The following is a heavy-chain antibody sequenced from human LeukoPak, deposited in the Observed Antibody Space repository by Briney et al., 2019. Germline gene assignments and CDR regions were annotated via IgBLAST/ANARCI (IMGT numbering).Heavy chain of an antibody. Sequence: SVKVSCKASGGTFSSYAISWVRQAPGQGLEWVGGIIPIFGTANYAQKFQGRVTITADESTSTAYMELSSLRSEDTAVYYCATGSITIFGVATRFDYWGQGTLVTVSS. CDR3: ATGSITIFGVATRFDY. D-gene: IGHD3-3*01. CDR1: GGTFSSYA. CDR2: IIPIFGTA. V-gene: IGHV1-69*13. J-gene: IGHJ4*02.